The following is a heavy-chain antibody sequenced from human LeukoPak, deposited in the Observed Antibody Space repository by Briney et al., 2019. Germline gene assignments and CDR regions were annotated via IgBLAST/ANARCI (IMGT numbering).Heavy chain of an antibody. J-gene: IGHJ4*02. Sequence: GGSLRLSCAASGFTVSSNYMSWVRQAPGKGLEWVSAIGGSGGSTYYADSVKGRFTISRDSSKNTLYLQMNSLRAEDTAVYYCAKRGAEVGTTIAPGDYWGQGSLVTVSS. D-gene: IGHD1-26*01. V-gene: IGHV3-23*01. CDR3: AKRGAEVGTTIAPGDY. CDR2: IGGSGGST. CDR1: GFTVSSNY.